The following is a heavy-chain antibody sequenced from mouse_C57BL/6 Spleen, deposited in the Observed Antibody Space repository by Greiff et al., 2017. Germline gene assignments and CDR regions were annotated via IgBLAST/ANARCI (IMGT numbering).Heavy chain of an antibody. Sequence: SGPVLVKPGASVKMSCKASGYTFTDYYMNWVKQSHGKSLEWIGVINPYNGGTSYKQKFKGKATLTVDKASSTAYMELNSLTSEDSAVYYCARRVYDGSFDYWGQGTTLTVSS. V-gene: IGHV1-19*01. CDR3: ARRVYDGSFDY. D-gene: IGHD2-3*01. CDR1: GYTFTDYY. J-gene: IGHJ2*01. CDR2: INPYNGGT.